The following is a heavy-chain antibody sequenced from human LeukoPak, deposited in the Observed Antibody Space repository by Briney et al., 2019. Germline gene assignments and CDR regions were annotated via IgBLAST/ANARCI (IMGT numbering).Heavy chain of an antibody. V-gene: IGHV1-2*02. CDR3: ARTQAAAGGPYYYYYGMDV. CDR1: GYTFTGYY. D-gene: IGHD6-13*01. J-gene: IGHJ6*02. Sequence: ASVKVSCKASGYTFTGYYMHWVRRAPGQGLEWMGWINPDSGGTNYAQKFQGRVTMTRDTSISTAYMELSRLRSDDTAVYYCARTQAAAGGPYYYYYGMDVWGQGTTVTVSS. CDR2: INPDSGGT.